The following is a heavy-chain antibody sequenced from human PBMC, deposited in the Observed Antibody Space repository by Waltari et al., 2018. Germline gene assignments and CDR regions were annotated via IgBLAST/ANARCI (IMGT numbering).Heavy chain of an antibody. V-gene: IGHV1-2*06. CDR2: INPKNGDT. Sequence: LVQSGAEVKKPGASVKVSCKASGYTFTGYAILWVRQAPGQGLEWMGRINPKNGDTHYAQKFQGRVAMTTDTSTNTAFMELHSLRSDDTAVYYRLRDSSGSHFDYWGQGTLVTVSS. CDR1: GYTFTGYA. D-gene: IGHD3-22*01. J-gene: IGHJ4*02. CDR3: LRDSSGSHFDY.